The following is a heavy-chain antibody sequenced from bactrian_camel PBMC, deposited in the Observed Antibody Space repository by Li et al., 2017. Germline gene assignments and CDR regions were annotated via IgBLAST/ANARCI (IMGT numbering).Heavy chain of an antibody. CDR3: AADLSLNCFFRGWCKY. V-gene: IGHV3S40*01. J-gene: IGHJ4*01. D-gene: IGHD5*01. Sequence: DVQLVESGGGSVQPGGSLRLSCTAAEFTFSKYVMYWLRQAPGKGLEWVSAIISGGDTTYYADSVKGRFTISRDNANNALYLQMNSLRPEDTAMYYCAADLSLNCFFRGWCKYWGQGTQVTVS. CDR2: IISGGDTT. CDR1: EFTFSKYV.